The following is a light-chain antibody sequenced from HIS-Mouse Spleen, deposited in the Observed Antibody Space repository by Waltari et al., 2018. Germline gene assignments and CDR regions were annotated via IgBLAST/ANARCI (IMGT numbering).Light chain of an antibody. CDR3: CSYAGSSTYV. Sequence: QSALTQPASVSGSPGQSITISCTGTSRDVGSYNLVSWYQQHPGKAPKFMIYEGSKRPSGVSNRFSASTSGNTASLTISGRQAEDEADYYCCSYAGSSTYVFGTGTKVTVL. V-gene: IGLV2-23*01. CDR1: SRDVGSYNL. CDR2: EGS. J-gene: IGLJ1*01.